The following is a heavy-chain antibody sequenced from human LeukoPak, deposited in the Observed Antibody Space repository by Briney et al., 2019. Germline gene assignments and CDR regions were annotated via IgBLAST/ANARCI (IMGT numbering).Heavy chain of an antibody. CDR2: ISYDGSNK. D-gene: IGHD1-26*01. Sequence: GGSLRLSCAASGFTFSSYGMHGVRQAPGKGLEWVAVISYDGSNKYYADSVKGRFTISRDNSKNTLYLQMNSLRAEDTAVYYCALLSGSYTKQGRDYWGQGTLVTVSS. CDR3: ALLSGSYTKQGRDY. CDR1: GFTFSSYG. V-gene: IGHV3-30*03. J-gene: IGHJ4*02.